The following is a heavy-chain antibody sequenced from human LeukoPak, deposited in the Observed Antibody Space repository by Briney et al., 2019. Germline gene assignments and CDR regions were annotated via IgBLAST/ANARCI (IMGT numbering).Heavy chain of an antibody. CDR1: GFTFSSYA. D-gene: IGHD2-2*02. V-gene: IGHV3-30*04. Sequence: GGSLRLSCAGSGFTFSSYAMHWVRQAPGKGLEWVAVISYDGSNKYYADSVKGRFTISRDNSKNTLYLQMNSLRAEDTAVYYCARGFYTVNFDYWGQGTLVTVSS. CDR3: ARGFYTVNFDY. CDR2: ISYDGSNK. J-gene: IGHJ4*02.